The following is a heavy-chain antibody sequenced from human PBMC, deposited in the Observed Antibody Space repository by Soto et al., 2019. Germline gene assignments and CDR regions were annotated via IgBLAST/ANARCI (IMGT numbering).Heavy chain of an antibody. V-gene: IGHV1-69*13. CDR1: GGTFSSYA. Sequence: SVKVSCKASGGTFSSYAISWVRQAPGQGLEWMGGIIPIFGTANYAQKFQGRVTITADESTSTAYMELSSLRSEDTAVYYCAREGYYYDSSGYPDPLYHWGQGTLVTVSS. D-gene: IGHD3-22*01. J-gene: IGHJ5*02. CDR2: IIPIFGTA. CDR3: AREGYYYDSSGYPDPLYH.